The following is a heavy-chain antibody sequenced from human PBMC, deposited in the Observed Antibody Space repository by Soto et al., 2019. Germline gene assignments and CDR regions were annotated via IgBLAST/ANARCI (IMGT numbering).Heavy chain of an antibody. CDR1: GFRFKSFV. CDR2: TSYDGNNK. D-gene: IGHD3-16*01. CDR3: ARWGTTGGFDL. V-gene: IGHV3-30*19. J-gene: IGHJ4*02. Sequence: QVQLVESGGGVVQPGTSLRLSCAASGFRFKSFVMHWVRQAPGKGLEWVTFTSYDGNNKDYVDSVKGRFTVSRDNSQNTLHLQMDFIRAEDTALYYCARWGTTGGFDLWGQGTLVSVSS.